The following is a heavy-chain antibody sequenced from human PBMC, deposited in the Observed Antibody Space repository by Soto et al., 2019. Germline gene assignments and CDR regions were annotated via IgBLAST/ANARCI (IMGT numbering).Heavy chain of an antibody. CDR1: GYSFTSYW. V-gene: IGHV5-10-1*01. J-gene: IGHJ4*02. CDR2: IDPSDSYT. Sequence: GESLKISCKGSGYSFTSYWISWVRQMPVKGLEWMGRIDPSDSYTNYSPSFQGHVTISADKSISTAYLQWSSLKASDTAMYYCARLVRGVIITEVLDWGQGTLVTVYS. CDR3: ARLVRGVIITEVLD. D-gene: IGHD3-10*01.